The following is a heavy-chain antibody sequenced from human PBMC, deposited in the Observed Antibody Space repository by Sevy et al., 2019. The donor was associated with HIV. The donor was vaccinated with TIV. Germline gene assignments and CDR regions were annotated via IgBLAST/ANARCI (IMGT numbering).Heavy chain of an antibody. Sequence: GGSLRLSCAASGFTFSSYWMSWVRQAPGKGLEWVANIKQDGSENYYVDSVKGRFTISRDNAKNSLYLQMNSLRAEDTAVYYCAREEAGTPYYYYYYMDVWCKGTTVTVSS. J-gene: IGHJ6*03. CDR1: GFTFSSYW. CDR3: AREEAGTPYYYYYYMDV. D-gene: IGHD6-19*01. CDR2: IKQDGSEN. V-gene: IGHV3-7*03.